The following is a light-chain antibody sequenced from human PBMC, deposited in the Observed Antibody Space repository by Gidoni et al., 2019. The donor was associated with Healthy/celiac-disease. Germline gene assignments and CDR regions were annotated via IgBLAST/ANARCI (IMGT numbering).Light chain of an antibody. CDR1: QGISSW. V-gene: IGKV1-12*01. Sequence: DIQMTQSPSSVSTSVGDIFTITCRAIQGISSWLACYQQTPGKAPKLLIYAASSLQSGVPSRFSGSGSGTDFTLTISSLQPEDFATYYCQQANSFPITFGQGTRLEIK. CDR3: QQANSFPIT. CDR2: AAS. J-gene: IGKJ5*01.